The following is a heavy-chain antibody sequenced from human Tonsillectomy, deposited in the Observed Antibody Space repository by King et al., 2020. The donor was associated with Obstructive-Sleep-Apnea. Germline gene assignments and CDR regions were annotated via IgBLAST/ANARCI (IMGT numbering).Heavy chain of an antibody. CDR2: IIPLFGTA. CDR3: ARGFGSGSYSLYYFDY. Sequence: VQLVESGAEVKKPGSSVKVSCKASGGTFSSYAISWVRQAPGQGLEWMGGIIPLFGTAKYAQKYQGRVTITADESTSTAYMELSSLRSEDTAVYYRARGFGSGSYSLYYFDYWGQGTLVTVSS. J-gene: IGHJ4*02. CDR1: GGTFSSYA. V-gene: IGHV1-69*01. D-gene: IGHD3-10*01.